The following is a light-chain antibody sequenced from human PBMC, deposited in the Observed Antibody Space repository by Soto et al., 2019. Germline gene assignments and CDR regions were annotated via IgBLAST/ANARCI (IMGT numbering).Light chain of an antibody. CDR1: QSVSSSN. J-gene: IGKJ4*01. CDR3: QQYGYLVT. Sequence: IVLTHSPDTLSLSPGEIATLSCRASQSVSSSNFAWYQQKPAQAPRLLIYGASRRAPGIPERFSGSGSGTDFTLTISRLEPEDFAMYYCQQYGYLVTFGGGTKVDIK. CDR2: GAS. V-gene: IGKV3-20*01.